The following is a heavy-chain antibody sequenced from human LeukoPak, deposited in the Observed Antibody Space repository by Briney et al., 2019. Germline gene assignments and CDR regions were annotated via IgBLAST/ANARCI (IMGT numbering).Heavy chain of an antibody. V-gene: IGHV3-49*04. Sequence: PGGSLRLSCAVSGFTFSTYWMSWVRQAPGKGLEWVGFIRSKAYGGTTEYAASVKGRFTISRDDSKSIAYLQMNSLKTEDTAVYYCTRDGSWYAYWGQGTLVTVSS. CDR2: IRSKAYGGTT. D-gene: IGHD6-13*01. CDR1: GFTFSTYW. CDR3: TRDGSWYAY. J-gene: IGHJ4*02.